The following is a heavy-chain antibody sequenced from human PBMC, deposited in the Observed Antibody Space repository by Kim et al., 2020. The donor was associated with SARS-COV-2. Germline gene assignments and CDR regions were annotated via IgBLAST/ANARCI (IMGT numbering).Heavy chain of an antibody. V-gene: IGHV3-30*04. Sequence: GGSLRLSCVVSGLRFSSYEMHWVRQAPGKGLQWVALISYDGNNKYYADSVKGRFTISRDNSQNTLYLQMNSLRPDDTAVYFCAKDRGYEMSGYYLEYLGRGTL. CDR2: ISYDGNNK. J-gene: IGHJ4*02. CDR1: GLRFSSYE. CDR3: AKDRGYEMSGYYLEY. D-gene: IGHD3-10*01.